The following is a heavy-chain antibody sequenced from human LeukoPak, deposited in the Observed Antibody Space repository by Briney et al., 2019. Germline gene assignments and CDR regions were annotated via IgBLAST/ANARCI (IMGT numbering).Heavy chain of an antibody. CDR3: AKTGMLRRVGYLDV. CDR1: GFTFSDYY. Sequence: KPGGSLRLSCAASGFTFSDYYMSWIRQAPGKGLEWVSYISSSGSTIYYADSVKGRFTISRDNSKKMVYLEMNSLRVEDTAVYYCAKTGMLRRVGYLDVWGKGTAVIVSS. CDR2: ISSSGSTI. J-gene: IGHJ6*04. D-gene: IGHD1-1*01. V-gene: IGHV3-11*04.